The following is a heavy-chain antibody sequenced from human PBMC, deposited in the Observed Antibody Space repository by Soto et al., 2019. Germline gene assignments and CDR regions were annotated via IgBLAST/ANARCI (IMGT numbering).Heavy chain of an antibody. CDR3: AKEVIRGVNFDD. D-gene: IGHD3-10*01. Sequence: EVQLLESGGGLVQPGGSLRISCAASGCTFSNHAMSLVRQAPGKGLEWVSAITGTGGSTYYGDSVRGRFTISRDNPKNTLYLQMNSLRDEDTAVDYCAKEVIRGVNFDDWGQGALVTVSS. CDR1: GCTFSNHA. J-gene: IGHJ4*02. CDR2: ITGTGGST. V-gene: IGHV3-23*01.